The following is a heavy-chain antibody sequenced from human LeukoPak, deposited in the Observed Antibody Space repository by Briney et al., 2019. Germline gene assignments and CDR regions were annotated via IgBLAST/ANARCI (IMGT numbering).Heavy chain of an antibody. Sequence: GGSLRLSCAASGFILSSYEMNWVHQAPGKGLEWVSYISTSGDAIYYADSVKGRFTLSRDTAKNSLYLRMNSLRAEDTAVYYCARRGDDYNSFDYWGQGTLVTASS. CDR1: GFILSSYE. J-gene: IGHJ4*02. D-gene: IGHD5-24*01. CDR2: ISTSGDAI. CDR3: ARRGDDYNSFDY. V-gene: IGHV3-48*03.